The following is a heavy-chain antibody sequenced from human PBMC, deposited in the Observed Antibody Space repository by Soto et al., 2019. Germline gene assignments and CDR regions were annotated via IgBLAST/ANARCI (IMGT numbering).Heavy chain of an antibody. CDR1: GDSVSSNSAG. CDR3: ARGEQYSGRIFDY. D-gene: IGHD1-26*01. V-gene: IGHV6-1*01. Sequence: SQTRSLTCAITGDSVSSNSAGWSWVRQSTSRGLEWLGRTYYRSKWYYEYAVSVRGRTTINPDTSKNQYSLQLNSVTPEDTAVYFCARGEQYSGRIFDYWGQGTLVTVSS. J-gene: IGHJ4*01. CDR2: TYYRSKWYY.